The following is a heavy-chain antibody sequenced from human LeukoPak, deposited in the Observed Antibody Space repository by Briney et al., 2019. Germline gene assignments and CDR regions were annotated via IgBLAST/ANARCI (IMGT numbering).Heavy chain of an antibody. CDR2: ISAYNGNT. CDR3: ARGLGRVNAPTHWFDP. Sequence: ASVKVSCKASGYTFTSYGISWVRQTPGQGLEWMGWISAYNGNTNYAQKLQDRVTMTTDTSTSTAYMELRSLRSDDTAVYFCARGLGRVNAPTHWFDPWGQGTLVTVSS. J-gene: IGHJ5*02. D-gene: IGHD7-27*01. CDR1: GYTFTSYG. V-gene: IGHV1-18*01.